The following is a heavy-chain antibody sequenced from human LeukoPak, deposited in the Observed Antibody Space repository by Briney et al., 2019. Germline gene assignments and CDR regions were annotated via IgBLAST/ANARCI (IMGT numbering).Heavy chain of an antibody. CDR1: GGSITSNSYY. CDR2: IYYSGST. CDR3: ASSYDSSGYPTDY. D-gene: IGHD3-22*01. Sequence: SETLSLTCTVSGGSITSNSYYWGWIRQPPGKGLEWIGSIYYSGSTYYNPSLKSRVTISADTSKNQFSLKLSSVTAADTAVYYCASSYDSSGYPTDYWGQGTLVTVSS. J-gene: IGHJ4*02. V-gene: IGHV4-39*01.